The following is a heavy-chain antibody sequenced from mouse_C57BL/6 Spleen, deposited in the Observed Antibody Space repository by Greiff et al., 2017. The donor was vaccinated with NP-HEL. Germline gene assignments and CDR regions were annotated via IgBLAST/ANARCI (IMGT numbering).Heavy chain of an antibody. D-gene: IGHD1-1*01. CDR3: ARNRYGSSHYYAMDY. Sequence: VQLQQSGAELVRPGTSVKVSCKASGYAFTNYLIEWVKQRPGQGLEWIGVINPGSGGTNYNEKFKGKATLTADKSSSTAYMQLSSLTSEDSAVYFCARNRYGSSHYYAMDYWGQGTSVTVSS. V-gene: IGHV1-54*01. J-gene: IGHJ4*01. CDR2: INPGSGGT. CDR1: GYAFTNYL.